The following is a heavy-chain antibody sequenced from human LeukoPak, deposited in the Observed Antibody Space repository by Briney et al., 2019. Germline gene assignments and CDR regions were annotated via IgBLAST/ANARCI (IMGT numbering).Heavy chain of an antibody. V-gene: IGHV4-4*07. Sequence: WDTLSLTCTVSGGFINSYYWSWIRQPAGKGLEWIGRVYTSGITNYNPSLKSRITMSVDTSKNQFSLKLTSVTAADTAVYYCARHNGFDRGYYYYMDVWGKGTTVTGSS. CDR1: GGFINSYY. D-gene: IGHD3-9*01. CDR2: VYTSGIT. J-gene: IGHJ6*03. CDR3: ARHNGFDRGYYYYMDV.